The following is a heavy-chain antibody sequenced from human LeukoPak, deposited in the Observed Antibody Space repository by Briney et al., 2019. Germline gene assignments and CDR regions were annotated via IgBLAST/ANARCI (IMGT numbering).Heavy chain of an antibody. CDR2: IIPIFGTA. V-gene: IGHV1-69*05. Sequence: ASVKVSCKASGGTFSSYAISWVRQAPGQGLEWMGGIIPIFGTANYAQKFQGRVTITTDESTSTAYMELSSLRSEDTAVYYCAGAPCSSTSCYPWFDPWGQGTLVTVSS. CDR1: GGTFSSYA. CDR3: AGAPCSSTSCYPWFDP. D-gene: IGHD2-2*01. J-gene: IGHJ5*02.